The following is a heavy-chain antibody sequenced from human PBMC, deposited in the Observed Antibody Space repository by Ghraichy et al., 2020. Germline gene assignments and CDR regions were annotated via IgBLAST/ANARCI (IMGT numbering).Heavy chain of an antibody. J-gene: IGHJ6*03. CDR3: ARGKRDLSVPTDFYYMEF. D-gene: IGHD1-26*01. CDR2: VYHSGST. Sequence: SETLSLTCTVSGGSISTFYWSWIRQPPGKGLEWIGYVYHSGSTSSNPSLKSRLTISVDTSKNQFSLMLKSVTAADTAVYFCARGKRDLSVPTDFYYMEFLGKGTTVNGSS. CDR1: GGSISTFY. V-gene: IGHV4-59*01.